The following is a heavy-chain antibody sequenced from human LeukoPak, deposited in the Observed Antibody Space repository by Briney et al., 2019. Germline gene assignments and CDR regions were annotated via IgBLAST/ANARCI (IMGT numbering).Heavy chain of an antibody. J-gene: IGHJ4*02. CDR2: IYYSGIT. Sequence: GSLRLSCAGSGFPFSSYPISWVRQPPGKGLEWIGSIYYSGITHYNPSLKSRVTISVDMSTNHFSLRLSSVTAADTAVYYCARDLLFGYSSGHYDYWGQGTLVTVSS. CDR1: GFPFSSYPI. CDR3: ARDLLFGYSSGHYDY. V-gene: IGHV4-39*07. D-gene: IGHD6-19*01.